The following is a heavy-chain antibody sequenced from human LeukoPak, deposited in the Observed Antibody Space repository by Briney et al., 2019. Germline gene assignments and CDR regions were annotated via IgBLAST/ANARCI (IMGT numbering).Heavy chain of an antibody. CDR1: GFTVSRNY. CDR2: IHRGGNT. D-gene: IGHD6-19*01. Sequence: GESQRLSCAASGFTVSRNYMGWVRQAPGKGLEWVSVIHRGGNTYYADSVKGRFTISRDNSKNTLYLQMNSLRPEDTAVYYCAMGEGAVAGSFDYWGQGTLVTVSS. CDR3: AMGEGAVAGSFDY. V-gene: IGHV3-66*02. J-gene: IGHJ4*02.